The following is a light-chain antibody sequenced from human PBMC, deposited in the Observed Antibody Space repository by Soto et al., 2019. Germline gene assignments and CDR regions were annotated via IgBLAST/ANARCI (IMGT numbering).Light chain of an antibody. CDR3: SSSTSSYTV. V-gene: IGLV2-14*01. J-gene: IGLJ3*02. CDR2: EVS. CDR1: SSDVGGYNF. Sequence: QSALTQPASVSGSPGQSITISCSGTSSDVGGYNFVSWYQQHPGKAPKLIIYEVSNRPSGVSNRFSGSKSGNTASLTISGLQAEDEADYYCSSSTSSYTVFGGGTKLTVL.